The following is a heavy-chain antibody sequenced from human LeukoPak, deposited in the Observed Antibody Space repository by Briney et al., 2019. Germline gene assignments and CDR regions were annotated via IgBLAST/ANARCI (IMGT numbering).Heavy chain of an antibody. CDR3: TRGAGWLIDY. V-gene: IGHV4-59*01. CDR1: DVSISDYY. J-gene: IGHJ4*02. D-gene: IGHD3-16*01. CDR2: FYNSGRS. Sequence: SSETLSLTCTVSDVSISDYYRGWIRQPPGKGLEWIGYFYNSGRSTYDPSLKSRVTISADTSKNHFSLKLNSVTTADTAVYYCTRGAGWLIDYWGQGILVTVSS.